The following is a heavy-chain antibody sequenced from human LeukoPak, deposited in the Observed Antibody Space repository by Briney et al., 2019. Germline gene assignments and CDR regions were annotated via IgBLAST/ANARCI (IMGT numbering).Heavy chain of an antibody. Sequence: SETLSLTCSVSGRSINVSYWNWIRQSPGKGLEWIGSISYSGGANYNPSLKSRDTISMDTSKNRFSLKVSSVIPADTAMYYCARGGSRSYTSSTLDYWGQGTLVTVSS. CDR3: ARGGSRSYTSSTLDY. J-gene: IGHJ4*02. CDR1: GRSINVSY. D-gene: IGHD6-6*01. CDR2: ISYSGGA. V-gene: IGHV4-59*01.